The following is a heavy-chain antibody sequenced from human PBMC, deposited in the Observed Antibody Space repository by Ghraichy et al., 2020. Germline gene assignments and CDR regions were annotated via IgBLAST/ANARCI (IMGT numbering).Heavy chain of an antibody. D-gene: IGHD3-10*01. CDR2: ISSSSRNK. CDR1: GFTFSAYD. CDR3: ARASSVQRFYYYDGMDV. V-gene: IGHV3-48*01. J-gene: IGHJ6*02. Sequence: GGSLRLSCVGSGFTFSAYDLNWVRQSPGKGLDWVSYISSSSRNKFYAESVEGRFTISRDNARNTLYLQLSSLRVEDMGVYFCARASSVQRFYYYDGMDVWGQGTTVTVSS.